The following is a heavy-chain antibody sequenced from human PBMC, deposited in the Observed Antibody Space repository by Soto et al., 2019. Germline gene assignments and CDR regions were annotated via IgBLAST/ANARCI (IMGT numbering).Heavy chain of an antibody. Sequence: SVKVSCKASGYTFTSYGISWVRQAPGQGLEWMGGIIPIFGTANYAQKFQGRVTITADKSTSTAYMELSSLRSEDTAVYYCARDYGGKSGYFDYWGQGTLVTVSS. J-gene: IGHJ4*02. CDR1: GYTFTSYG. V-gene: IGHV1-69*06. CDR2: IIPIFGTA. D-gene: IGHD4-17*01. CDR3: ARDYGGKSGYFDY.